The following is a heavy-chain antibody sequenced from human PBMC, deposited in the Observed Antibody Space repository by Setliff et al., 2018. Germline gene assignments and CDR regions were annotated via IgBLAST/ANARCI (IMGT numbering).Heavy chain of an antibody. Sequence: RASVKVSCKASGYTFVNYGINWVRQAPGQGLEWMGWINNYNTNTNYAQKLQGRVAMTTDTSTSTAYMELRSLRSDDSAVYYCARINFYVSSGHYYAPDYWGQGTLVTVSS. V-gene: IGHV1-18*01. CDR1: GYTFVNYG. CDR3: ARINFYVSSGHYYAPDY. J-gene: IGHJ4*02. D-gene: IGHD3-22*01. CDR2: INNYNTNT.